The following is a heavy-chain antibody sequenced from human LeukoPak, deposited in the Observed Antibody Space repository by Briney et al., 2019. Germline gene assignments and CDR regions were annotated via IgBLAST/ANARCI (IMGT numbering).Heavy chain of an antibody. D-gene: IGHD3/OR15-3a*01. CDR2: IYTSGST. J-gene: IGHJ4*02. CDR1: GGSISSYY. V-gene: IGHV4-4*07. Sequence: SETLSLTCTVSGGSISSYYWSWIRQPAGKGLEWIGRIYTSGSTNYNPSLKSRVTISLDTSNNQFSLKLSSVTAADTAVYYCASVAWTKTFDYWGQGTLVTVSS. CDR3: ASVAWTKTFDY.